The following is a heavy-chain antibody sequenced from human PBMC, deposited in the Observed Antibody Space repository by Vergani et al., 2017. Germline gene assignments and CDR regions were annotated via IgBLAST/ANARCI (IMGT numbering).Heavy chain of an antibody. V-gene: IGHV1-8*01. CDR3: ARSPGGDASDI. Sequence: QVQLVQSGAEVKKPGASVKVSCKTSGYTFTSYEINWVRQATGQGLEWMGWMNPKSGNTDYAQKFQGRVIMTRNTSITTAYMELSSLRSEDTAVYYCARSPGGDASDIWGQGTMVTVSS. CDR1: GYTFTSYE. D-gene: IGHD3-10*01. CDR2: MNPKSGNT. J-gene: IGHJ3*02.